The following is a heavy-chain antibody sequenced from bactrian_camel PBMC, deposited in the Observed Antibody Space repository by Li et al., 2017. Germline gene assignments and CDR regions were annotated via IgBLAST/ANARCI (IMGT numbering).Heavy chain of an antibody. D-gene: IGHD5*01. CDR2: IYFRMRTT. Sequence: HVQLVESGGGSVQAGGSPRLSCAASGGTSSSYCMGWFRQAPGKAREEVAGIYFRMRTTWYTDSVKGRFTISQGNANNSVYLQMNSLKPEDTATYYCAAGPYDPNLCRRYDYWGQGTQVTVS. J-gene: IGHJ4*01. V-gene: IGHV3-3*01. CDR3: AAGPYDPNLCRRYDY. CDR1: GGTSSSYC.